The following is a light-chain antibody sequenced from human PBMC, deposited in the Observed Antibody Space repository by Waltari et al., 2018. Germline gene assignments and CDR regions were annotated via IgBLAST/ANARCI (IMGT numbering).Light chain of an antibody. Sequence: SALTQPASVSGSPGQSLTIPCTGTSSEVGGDNYVSWYQQHPGKAPKLMIYEVSNRPSGVSNRFSGSKSGNTASLTSSGLQAEDEADYYCSSYTSSSPVFGGGTKLTVL. CDR2: EVS. J-gene: IGLJ3*02. CDR3: SSYTSSSPV. V-gene: IGLV2-14*01. CDR1: SSEVGGDNY.